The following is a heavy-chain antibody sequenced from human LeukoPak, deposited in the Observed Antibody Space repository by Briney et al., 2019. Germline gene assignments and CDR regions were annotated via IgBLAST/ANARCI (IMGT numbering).Heavy chain of an antibody. Sequence: GRSLRLSCAASGFTFDDYAMHWVRQAPGKGLEWVSGISWNSGSIGYADSVKGRFTISRDNAKNSLYLQMNSLRAEDTALYYCAKEGYWGQGTLVTASS. CDR2: ISWNSGSI. V-gene: IGHV3-9*01. J-gene: IGHJ4*02. CDR1: GFTFDDYA. CDR3: AKEGY.